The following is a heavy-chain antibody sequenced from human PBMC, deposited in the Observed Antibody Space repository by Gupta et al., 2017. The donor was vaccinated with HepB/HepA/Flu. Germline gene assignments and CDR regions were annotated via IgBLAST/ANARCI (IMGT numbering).Heavy chain of an antibody. V-gene: IGHV3-30*03. Sequence: QVQLVESGGGVVQPGTSLRLSCAASGFSVSSHGMHWVRQAPGKGLEWVALISAYNDNNIDYADSVKGRFTISRDNSKNTLDLHMNSLRIEXTXTYYCAXSRYSSTWNYFDSWGQGTLVSVPS. CDR3: AXSRYSSTWNYFDS. CDR2: ISAYNDNNI. J-gene: IGHJ4*02. CDR1: GFSVSSHG. D-gene: IGHD6-13*01.